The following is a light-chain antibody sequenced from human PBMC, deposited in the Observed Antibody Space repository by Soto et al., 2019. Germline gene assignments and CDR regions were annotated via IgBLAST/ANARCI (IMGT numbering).Light chain of an antibody. CDR3: QQRSNWPRLT. V-gene: IGKV3-11*01. CDR1: QSVGSF. Sequence: EIVLTQSPATLSLSPGERATLSCRASQSVGSFLAWYQQKPGQAPRLLIYDASNRATGIPARFSGSGSGTDFTLTINSLESEDFAVYYCQQRSNWPRLTFGGGTKVEIK. CDR2: DAS. J-gene: IGKJ4*01.